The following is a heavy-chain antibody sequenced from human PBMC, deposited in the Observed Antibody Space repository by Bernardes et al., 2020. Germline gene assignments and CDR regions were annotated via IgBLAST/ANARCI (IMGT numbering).Heavy chain of an antibody. D-gene: IGHD1-26*01. CDR3: ARDWGHSGSYFPFDY. CDR1: GGSVSSGSYY. Sequence: SEPLSLTCTVSGGSVSSGSYYWSWIRQPPGKGLEWIGYIYYSGSTNYNPSLKSRVTISVDTSKNQFSLKLSSVTAADTAVYYCARDWGHSGSYFPFDYWGQGTLVTVSS. J-gene: IGHJ4*02. CDR2: IYYSGST. V-gene: IGHV4-61*01.